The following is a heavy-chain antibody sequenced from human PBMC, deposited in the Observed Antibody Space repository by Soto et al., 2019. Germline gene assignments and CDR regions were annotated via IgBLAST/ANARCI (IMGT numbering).Heavy chain of an antibody. CDR1: GYSFNSHA. CDR3: GRDQSGIGYYVDWFDP. J-gene: IGHJ5*02. Sequence: ASVKVSCKASGYSFNSHAIHWVRQAPGQRPEWLGWINAGNGNTYYSEKFEGRVTFTRDTAATTVNMELTSLTSEDTAIYYCGRDQSGIGYYVDWFDPWGQGTLVTVPS. V-gene: IGHV1-3*01. CDR2: INAGNGNT. D-gene: IGHD3-10*02.